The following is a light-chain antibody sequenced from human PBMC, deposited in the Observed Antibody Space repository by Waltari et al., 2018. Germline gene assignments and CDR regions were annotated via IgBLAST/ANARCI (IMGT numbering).Light chain of an antibody. J-gene: IGKJ3*01. CDR3: QQYYDTPFT. CDR1: QSVLHSSKNENS. V-gene: IGKV4-1*01. CDR2: WAS. Sequence: DIVMTQSPDSLAVSLGESATINCKSRQSVLHSSKNENSLAWYQQKPGQPPKLLIYWASTRESGVPDRFSGSGSGTDFTLTISSLQAEDVAVYYCQQYYDTPFTFGPGTKVDIK.